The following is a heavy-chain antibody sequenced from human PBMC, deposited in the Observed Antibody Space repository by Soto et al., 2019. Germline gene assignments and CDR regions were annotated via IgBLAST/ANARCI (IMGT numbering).Heavy chain of an antibody. Sequence: GESLKIPCKGSGYSFTSYWIGWLRQMPGKGLEWMGIIYPGDSDTKYSPSFQGQVTISADKSINTAYLEWSSLKASDTATYYCARHKAGYCTTTSCHPADYWGQGTLVTVSS. CDR3: ARHKAGYCTTTSCHPADY. CDR2: IYPGDSDT. J-gene: IGHJ4*02. CDR1: GYSFTSYW. V-gene: IGHV5-51*01. D-gene: IGHD2-2*03.